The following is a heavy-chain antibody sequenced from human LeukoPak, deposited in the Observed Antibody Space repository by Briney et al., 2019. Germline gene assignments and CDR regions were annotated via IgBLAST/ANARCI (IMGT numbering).Heavy chain of an antibody. CDR1: GYTFTSYY. V-gene: IGHV1-46*01. CDR2: INPSGGST. CDR3: AREYPQTLAFDI. J-gene: IGHJ3*02. Sequence: ASVKVSCKASGYTFTSYYMHWVRQAPGQGLEWMGIINPSGGSTSYAQKFQGRVTMTRDTSTSTAYMALSSLRSEDTAVYYCAREYPQTLAFDIWGQGTMVTVSS.